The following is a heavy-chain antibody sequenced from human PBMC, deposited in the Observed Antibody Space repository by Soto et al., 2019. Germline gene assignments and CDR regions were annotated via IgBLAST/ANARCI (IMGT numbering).Heavy chain of an antibody. Sequence: GGSLRLSCAASGFTFSSYSMSWVRQAPGKGLEWVANIKQDGSEKYYVDSVKGRFTISRDNAKNSLYLQMNSLRAEDTAVYYCAREQVTYDYDSSGYDYGYWGQGPLVTVSS. CDR3: AREQVTYDYDSSGYDYGY. V-gene: IGHV3-7*03. CDR1: GFTFSSYS. J-gene: IGHJ4*02. D-gene: IGHD3-22*01. CDR2: IKQDGSEK.